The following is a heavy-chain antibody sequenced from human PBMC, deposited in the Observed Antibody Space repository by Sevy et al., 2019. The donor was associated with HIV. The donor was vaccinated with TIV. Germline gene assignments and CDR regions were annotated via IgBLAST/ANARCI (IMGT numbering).Heavy chain of an antibody. CDR2: MNTNTGNT. J-gene: IGHJ6*02. Sequence: KVSCKASGFNFASYDIYWVRQATGQGLEWMGWMNTNTGNTGFAQKFQGRVTMTRNTSITTAYMELSNLRSEDTAVYYCARVSGWHLRYGMDVWGQGTTVTVSS. V-gene: IGHV1-8*02. D-gene: IGHD6-19*01. CDR1: GFNFASYD. CDR3: ARVSGWHLRYGMDV.